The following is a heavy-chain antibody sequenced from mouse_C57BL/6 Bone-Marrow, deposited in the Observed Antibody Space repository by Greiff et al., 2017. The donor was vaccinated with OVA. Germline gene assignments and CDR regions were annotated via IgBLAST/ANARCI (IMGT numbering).Heavy chain of an antibody. Sequence: EVQLQESGGGLVKPGGSLKLSCAASGFTFSSYAMSWVRQTPEKRLEWVATISDGGSYTYYPDNVKGRFTISRDNAKNNLYLQMSHLKSEDTAMYYCARDNGGNYGAMDYWGQGTSVTVSS. CDR2: ISDGGSYT. J-gene: IGHJ4*01. V-gene: IGHV5-4*01. CDR1: GFTFSSYA. D-gene: IGHD2-1*01. CDR3: ARDNGGNYGAMDY.